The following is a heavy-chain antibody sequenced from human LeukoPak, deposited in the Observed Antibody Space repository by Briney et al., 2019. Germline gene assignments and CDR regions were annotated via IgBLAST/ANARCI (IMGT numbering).Heavy chain of an antibody. Sequence: GGSLRLSCAASGFTFDDYAMHWVRQVPGKGLEWVSGISWDSGSIGYADSVKGRFTISRDNAKNSLYLQMNSLRAEDMALYYCAKSKTVTTEFDHWGQGTLVTVSS. CDR2: ISWDSGSI. CDR3: AKSKTVTTEFDH. J-gene: IGHJ4*02. D-gene: IGHD4-17*01. V-gene: IGHV3-9*03. CDR1: GFTFDDYA.